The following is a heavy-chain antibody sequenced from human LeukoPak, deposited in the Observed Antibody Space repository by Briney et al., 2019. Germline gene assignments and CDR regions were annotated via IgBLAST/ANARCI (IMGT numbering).Heavy chain of an antibody. V-gene: IGHV3-21*01. CDR2: ISSSSSYI. D-gene: IGHD1-26*01. J-gene: IGHJ6*02. CDR3: ARFRVSGSNYYYYGMDV. CDR1: GFTFSSYS. Sequence: GGSLRLSCAASGFTFSSYSMNWARQAPGKGLEWVSSISSSSSYIYYADSVKGRFTISRDNAKNSLYLQMNSLRAEDTAVYYCARFRVSGSNYYYYGMDVWGQGTTVTVSS.